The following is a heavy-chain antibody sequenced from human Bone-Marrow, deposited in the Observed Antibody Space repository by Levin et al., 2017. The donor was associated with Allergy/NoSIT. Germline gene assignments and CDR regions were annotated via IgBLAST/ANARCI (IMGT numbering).Heavy chain of an antibody. CDR3: GNIKNS. CDR2: IKTKTEGGTT. Sequence: NPGGSLRLSCAASGFTFSNARMTWVRQAPGKGLEWVGRIKTKTEGGTTDYAGPVKGRFTISRDDSKNTVYLQMNSLKVEDTAVYYCGNIKNSWGQGTLVTVSS. CDR1: GFTFSNAR. V-gene: IGHV3-15*07. J-gene: IGHJ4*02. D-gene: IGHD2/OR15-2a*01.